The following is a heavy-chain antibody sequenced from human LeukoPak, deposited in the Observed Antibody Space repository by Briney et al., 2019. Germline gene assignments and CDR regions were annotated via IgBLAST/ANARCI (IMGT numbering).Heavy chain of an antibody. CDR3: ARGGITIFGVVTDHNWFDP. D-gene: IGHD3-3*01. CDR1: GYTFTSYD. J-gene: IGHJ5*02. CDR2: MNPNSGNT. V-gene: IGHV1-8*01. Sequence: GASVTVSCKASGYTFTSYDINWVRQATGQGLEWMGWMNPNSGNTGYAQKFQGRVTMTRNTSISTAYMELSSLRSEDTAVYYCARGGITIFGVVTDHNWFDPWGQGTLVTVSS.